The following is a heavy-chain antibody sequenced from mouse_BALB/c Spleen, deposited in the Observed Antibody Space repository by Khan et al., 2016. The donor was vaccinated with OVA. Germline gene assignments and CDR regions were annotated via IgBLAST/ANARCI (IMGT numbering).Heavy chain of an antibody. V-gene: IGHV1S135*01. J-gene: IGHJ3*01. CDR1: GYAFTTYN. D-gene: IGHD2-3*01. Sequence: VQLKQSGPKLVRPGASVKVSCKASGYAFTTYNIYWVKQSHGKSLEWIGYIDPYNGGTNYNQNFKDKATLTVDKSSSAAYMHLDSLTSEDSAVSFCAGSSDGCLPLADWGQGTLVTVSA. CDR3: AGSSDGCLPLAD. CDR2: IDPYNGGT.